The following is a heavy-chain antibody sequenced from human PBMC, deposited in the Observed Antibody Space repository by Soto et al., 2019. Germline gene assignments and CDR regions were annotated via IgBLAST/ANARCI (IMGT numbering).Heavy chain of an antibody. CDR1: GYSFTSYW. V-gene: IGHV5-51*01. D-gene: IGHD2-15*01. J-gene: IGHJ5*02. CDR3: ARRGYCRGGSCYGLKSLLDP. Sequence: GESLKISCKGSGYSFTSYWIGWVRQMPGKGLEWMGIIYPGDSDTRYSPSFQGQVTISADKSISTAYLQWSSLKASDTAMYYCARRGYCRGGSCYGLKSLLDPWGQESLVTVS. CDR2: IYPGDSDT.